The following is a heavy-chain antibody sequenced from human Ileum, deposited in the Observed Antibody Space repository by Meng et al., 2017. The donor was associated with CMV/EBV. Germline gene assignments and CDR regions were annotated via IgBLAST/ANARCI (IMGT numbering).Heavy chain of an antibody. CDR3: ARDSMKGGGFDQ. Sequence: GYGFTVGHQNMGWFPLAPGKGVEGIGRISKKRKDFPEKDGASVKGRFTFSRDDSQSSGYLQMNSLKREDTAVYFCARDSMKGGGFDQWGQGALVTVSS. D-gene: IGHD3-10*01. CDR1: GFTVGHQN. V-gene: IGHV3-72*01. CDR2: ISKKRKDFPE. J-gene: IGHJ4*02.